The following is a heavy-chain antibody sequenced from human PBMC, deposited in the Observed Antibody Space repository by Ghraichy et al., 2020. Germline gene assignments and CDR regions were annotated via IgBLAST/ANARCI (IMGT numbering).Heavy chain of an antibody. CDR3: ATLQSAPGYKCFDP. J-gene: IGHJ5*02. V-gene: IGHV5-51*01. D-gene: IGHD6-13*01. CDR2: VYPGDSDT. Sequence: GESLNISCKGSGYSFTTYWIAWVRQMPGKGLEWIGIVYPGDSDTRYSPSFQGQVTMSADKSNSTAYLQWSSLKASDTAMYYCATLQSAPGYKCFDPWGQGTLVTVSS. CDR1: GYSFTTYW.